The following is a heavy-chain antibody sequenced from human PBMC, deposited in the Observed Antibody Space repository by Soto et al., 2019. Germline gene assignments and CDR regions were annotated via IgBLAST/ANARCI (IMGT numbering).Heavy chain of an antibody. Sequence: PSETLSLTCTVSSASISSSSYTWGWIRQPPGKGLEWIGSIYYSGTTYYNPSLNSRVTVSVDTSKNQFSLKLSSVTAADTALYYCARRHSRRLFGYWGQGTLVT. CDR3: ARRHSRRLFGY. V-gene: IGHV4-39*01. J-gene: IGHJ4*02. D-gene: IGHD6-13*01. CDR1: SASISSSSYT. CDR2: IYYSGTT.